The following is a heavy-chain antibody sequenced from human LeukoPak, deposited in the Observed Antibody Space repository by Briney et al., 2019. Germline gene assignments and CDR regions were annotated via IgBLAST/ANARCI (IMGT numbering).Heavy chain of an antibody. Sequence: ASVKVSCKVSGYTLTELSMHWVRQAPGKGLEWMGGFDPEDGETIYAQKFQGRVTMTEDTSTDTAYMELSSLRSDDTAVYYCATDMIAVAGFPRDYWGQGTLVTVSS. V-gene: IGHV1-24*01. D-gene: IGHD6-19*01. CDR2: FDPEDGET. J-gene: IGHJ4*02. CDR1: GYTLTELS. CDR3: ATDMIAVAGFPRDY.